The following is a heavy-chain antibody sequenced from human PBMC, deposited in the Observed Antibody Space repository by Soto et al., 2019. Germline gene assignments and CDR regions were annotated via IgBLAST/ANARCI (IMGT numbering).Heavy chain of an antibody. D-gene: IGHD4-17*01. CDR2: IYHSGST. CDR3: ARYGDYEGGWFDP. V-gene: IGHV4-30-2*01. CDR1: GGSISSGGYS. J-gene: IGHJ5*02. Sequence: SQTLSLTSAVSGGSISSGGYSWSWIRQPPGKGLEWIGYIYHSGSTYYNPSLKSRVTISVDRSKNQFSLNLSSVTAADTAVYYCARYGDYEGGWFDPWGQGTLVTVSS.